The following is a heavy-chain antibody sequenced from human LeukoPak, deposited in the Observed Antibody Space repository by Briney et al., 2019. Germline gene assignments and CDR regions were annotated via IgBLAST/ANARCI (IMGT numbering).Heavy chain of an antibody. CDR2: IYTDGSP. CDR3: ASEGLAVAGNFYY. CDR1: GGSISSYY. D-gene: IGHD6-19*01. J-gene: IGHJ4*02. V-gene: IGHV4-4*07. Sequence: PSETLSLTCTVSGGSISSYYWSWIRQPAGKGLEYIGRIYTDGSPNHNPSLKSRVSISMDTSKNQFSLKLRSVTAADTAVYYCASEGLAVAGNFYYWGQGALVTVSS.